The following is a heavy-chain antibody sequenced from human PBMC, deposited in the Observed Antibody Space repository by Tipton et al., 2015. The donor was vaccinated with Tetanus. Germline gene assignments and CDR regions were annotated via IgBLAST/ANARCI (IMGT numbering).Heavy chain of an antibody. CDR2: IYPGDSST. J-gene: IGHJ4*02. CDR3: ARQKGY. V-gene: IGHV5-51*01. CDR1: GYTFTNAW. Sequence: LVQSGAEVKKPGESLKISRQASGYTFTNAWIGWVRQMPGKGLEWMGVIYPGDSSTIYSPSFQGLVTISVDKSINTTYLRWTSLKASDSAMYYCARQKGYWGQGTLVTVSS.